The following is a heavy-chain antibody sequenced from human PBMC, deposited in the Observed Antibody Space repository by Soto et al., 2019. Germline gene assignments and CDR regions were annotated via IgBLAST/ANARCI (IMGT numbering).Heavy chain of an antibody. CDR2: ISGYGGST. CDR3: AKVWERTVTTRNYFYAMDV. V-gene: IGHV3-23*04. D-gene: IGHD4-17*01. CDR1: GFTFSSYA. J-gene: IGHJ6*02. Sequence: VQLVESGGGVVQPGRSLRLSCAASGFTFSSYALTWVRQAPGKGLEWVSTISGYGGSTHYADSVKGRFTISRDNSKDTLYLQMNSPRAEDTAVYYCAKVWERTVTTRNYFYAMDVWGQGTTVTVSS.